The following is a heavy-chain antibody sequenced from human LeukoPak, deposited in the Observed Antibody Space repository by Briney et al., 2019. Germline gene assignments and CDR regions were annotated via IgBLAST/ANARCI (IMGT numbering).Heavy chain of an antibody. Sequence: AGGPLRLSCAASGFTFSSYWMHWVRQAPGKGLEWVSLISGDGATTYYADSVKGRFTISRDNSKNSLYLQMNSLRTEDTALYYCAKTPRSYGRWGQGTLVTASS. V-gene: IGHV3-43*02. D-gene: IGHD1-14*01. CDR2: ISGDGATT. CDR3: AKTPRSYGR. CDR1: GFTFSSYW. J-gene: IGHJ4*02.